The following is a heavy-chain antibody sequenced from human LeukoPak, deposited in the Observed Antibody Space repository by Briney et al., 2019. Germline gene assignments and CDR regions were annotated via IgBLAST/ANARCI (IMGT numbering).Heavy chain of an antibody. CDR1: GYTFTSYD. CDR3: ARAGKYYDILTGFSSMGFDP. D-gene: IGHD3-9*01. Sequence: ASVKVPCKASGYTFTSYDINWVRQATGQGLEWMGWMNPNSGNTGYAQKFQGRVTITRNTSISTAYMELSSLRSEDTAVYYCARAGKYYDILTGFSSMGFDPWGQGTLVTVSS. CDR2: MNPNSGNT. V-gene: IGHV1-8*03. J-gene: IGHJ5*02.